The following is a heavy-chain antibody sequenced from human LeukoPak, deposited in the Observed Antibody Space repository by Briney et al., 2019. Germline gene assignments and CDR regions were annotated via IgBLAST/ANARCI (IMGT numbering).Heavy chain of an antibody. V-gene: IGHV1-69*04. CDR2: IIPILGIA. J-gene: IGHJ3*02. CDR1: GGTFSSYA. Sequence: SVKVSCKASGGTFSSYAISWVRQAPGQGLEWMGRIIPILGIANYAQKFQGRVTITADKSTSTAYMELSSLRSEDTAVYYCAIGSGGHVGNAFDIWGQGTMVTVSS. D-gene: IGHD3-16*01. CDR3: AIGSGGHVGNAFDI.